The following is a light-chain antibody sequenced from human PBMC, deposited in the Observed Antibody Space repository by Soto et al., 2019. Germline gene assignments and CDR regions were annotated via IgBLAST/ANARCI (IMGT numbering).Light chain of an antibody. V-gene: IGLV2-14*03. CDR1: SSDIGGYNY. CDR3: NSFMTSSALDAI. CDR2: GVT. J-gene: IGLJ2*01. Sequence: QSALTQPASVSGSPGQSITISCTGASSDIGGYNYVSWYQHHPGKAPRLLIYGVTNRPPGVSNRFSGSKSGNTASLTISGLQAEDEADYSCNSFMTSSALDAIFGGGTKLTVL.